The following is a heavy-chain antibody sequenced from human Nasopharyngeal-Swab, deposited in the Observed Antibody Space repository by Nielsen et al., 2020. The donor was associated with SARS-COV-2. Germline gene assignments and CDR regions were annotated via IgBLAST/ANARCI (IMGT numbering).Heavy chain of an antibody. CDR1: GFTFSSYA. CDR3: AKDGYSSGWGYFDY. D-gene: IGHD6-19*01. Sequence: GESLKISCAASGFTFSSYAMHWVRQAPGTGLEWVAVISYDGSNKYYADSVKGRFTTSRDNSKNTLYLQMNSLRAEDTAVYYCAKDGYSSGWGYFDYWGQGTLVTVSS. J-gene: IGHJ4*02. CDR2: ISYDGSNK. V-gene: IGHV3-30-3*01.